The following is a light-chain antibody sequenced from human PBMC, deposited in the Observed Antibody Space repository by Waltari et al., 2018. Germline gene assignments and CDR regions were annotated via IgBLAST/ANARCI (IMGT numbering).Light chain of an antibody. V-gene: IGKV3-20*01. CDR3: QHYVRLPVT. Sequence: DIVLTQSPGTLSFSPGARATLSCRASQRVSRALAWYQQKPGQAPRLLIYAASSRATGIPDRFSGSGSGTDFSLTISRLEPEDFAVYYCQHYVRLPVTFGQGTKVEIK. CDR1: QRVSRA. J-gene: IGKJ1*01. CDR2: AAS.